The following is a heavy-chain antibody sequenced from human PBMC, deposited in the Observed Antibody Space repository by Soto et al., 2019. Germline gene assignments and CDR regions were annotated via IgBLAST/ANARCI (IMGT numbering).Heavy chain of an antibody. CDR1: GFTFSNAW. V-gene: IGHV3-15*07. J-gene: IGHJ4*02. CDR2: IKSKYNGGTT. CDR3: STGGYYFDY. Sequence: GSLRLSCAGSGFTFSNAWMNWVRQVPGKGLEWLGRIKSKYNGGTTDYAAHVKGRFTISRDDSENTVYLHMSSLRTDDTAVYYCSTGGYYFDYWGQGTQVTVSS.